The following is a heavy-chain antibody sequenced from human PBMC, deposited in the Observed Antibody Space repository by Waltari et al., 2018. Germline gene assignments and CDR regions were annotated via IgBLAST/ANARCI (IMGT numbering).Heavy chain of an antibody. D-gene: IGHD2-15*01. Sequence: VQLVQSGPEVAKPGSLVKVSCKASGGTFANYFVSWVRQAPGQGLEWMGGLIPIFGNPYVAQKVRDRLSIARDDSMDMISMELSRLTSDDTAVYYCATAATNLVAPRRGHYYYYGMDVWGQGTTITVSS. CDR1: GGTFANYF. J-gene: IGHJ6*02. V-gene: IGHV1-69*05. CDR3: ATAATNLVAPRRGHYYYYGMDV. CDR2: LIPIFGNP.